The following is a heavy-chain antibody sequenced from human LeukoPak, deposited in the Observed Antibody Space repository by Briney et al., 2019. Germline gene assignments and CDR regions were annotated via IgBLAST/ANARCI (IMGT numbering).Heavy chain of an antibody. CDR2: MNPNSGNT. D-gene: IGHD4-11*01. CDR1: GYTFTSYD. V-gene: IGHV1-8*01. Sequence: ASVKVSCKASGYTFTSYDINRVRQATGQGLEWMGWMNPNSGNTGYAQKFQGRVTMTRNTSISTAYMELSSLRSEDTAVYYCARAPVTTVYYYYMDVWGKGTTVTVSS. CDR3: ARAPVTTVYYYYMDV. J-gene: IGHJ6*03.